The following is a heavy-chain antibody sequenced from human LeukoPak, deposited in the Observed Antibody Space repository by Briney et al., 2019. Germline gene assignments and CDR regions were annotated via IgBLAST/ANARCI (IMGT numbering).Heavy chain of an antibody. CDR3: ARLAGGLQDY. J-gene: IGHJ4*02. CDR2: IYYSGST. CDR1: AGSISSYY. D-gene: IGHD5-24*01. V-gene: IGHV4-59*08. Sequence: PSETLSLTCTVSAGSISSYYWSWLRQPPGKGLEWIGYIYYSGSTNYNPSLKSRVTISVDTSKNQFSLKLSSVTAADSAVYYCARLAGGLQDYWGQGTLVTVSS.